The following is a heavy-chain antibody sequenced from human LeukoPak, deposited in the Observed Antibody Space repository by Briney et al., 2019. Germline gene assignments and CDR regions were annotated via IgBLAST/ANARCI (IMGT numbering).Heavy chain of an antibody. Sequence: GGSLRLSCAASGFTFSSYSMNWVRQAPGKGLEWVSYISSSSTIYYADSVKGRFTISRDNAKNSLYLQINSLRAEDTAVYYCARDAMKVRSFDYWGQGTLVTVSS. CDR3: ARDAMKVRSFDY. CDR1: GFTFSSYS. V-gene: IGHV3-48*01. CDR2: ISSSSTI. D-gene: IGHD2-2*01. J-gene: IGHJ4*02.